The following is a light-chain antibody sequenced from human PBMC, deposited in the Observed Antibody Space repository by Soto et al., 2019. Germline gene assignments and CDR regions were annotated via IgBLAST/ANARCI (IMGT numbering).Light chain of an antibody. J-gene: IGKJ1*01. V-gene: IGKV1-39*01. CDR1: QSISSH. CDR2: DAS. Sequence: DIQMTQSPSSLSASVGDRVTIICRASQSISSHLNWYQQKPGKAPKVLIYDASSLQSGVPSRFSGRRSGTDFTLTISTLQPKDFATYYCQHSYSTPRTFAQGTKVEIK. CDR3: QHSYSTPRT.